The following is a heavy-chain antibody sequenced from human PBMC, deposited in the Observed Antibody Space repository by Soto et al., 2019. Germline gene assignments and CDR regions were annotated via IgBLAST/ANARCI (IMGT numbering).Heavy chain of an antibody. Sequence: QVQLQESGPGLVKASQTLSLTCTVSYGSISSGGYYWSWIRQHPGKGLEWIGHIHYSGSIHYNPSLKSRANISVDMSKNQFSLKLTSVTAADTAVYYCARGRPDFSSSSRARGNIDHWGQGALVTVSS. CDR2: IHYSGSI. D-gene: IGHD6-6*01. CDR1: YGSISSGGYY. J-gene: IGHJ4*02. V-gene: IGHV4-31*03. CDR3: ARGRPDFSSSSRARGNIDH.